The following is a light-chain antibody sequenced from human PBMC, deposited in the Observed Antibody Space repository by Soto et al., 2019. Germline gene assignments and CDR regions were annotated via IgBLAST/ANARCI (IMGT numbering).Light chain of an antibody. CDR1: QTFRRW. CDR2: RTS. Sequence: EIEMTQTPATLSGSVGERATIPCRASQTFRRWMAWYQQKPGKAPMLLIYRTSTLDTGVPSRFSGSGSGTEFTLTISSLQPDDFASYYWQHNNSYSLTFGEGTKVDIK. V-gene: IGKV1-5*03. CDR3: QHNNSYSLT. J-gene: IGKJ4*01.